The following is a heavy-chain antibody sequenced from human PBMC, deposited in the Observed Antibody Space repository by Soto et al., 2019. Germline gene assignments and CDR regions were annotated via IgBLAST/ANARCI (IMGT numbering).Heavy chain of an antibody. J-gene: IGHJ4*02. D-gene: IGHD3-10*01. CDR2: IWYDGSNK. CDR1: GFTFSSHG. CDR3: AIWGPDKVLDY. Sequence: QVQLVESGGGVVQPGRSLRVSCAASGFTFSSHGMHWVRQAPGKGLEWVAVIWYDGSNKYYGESVKGRFIISRDNSKNTVDLQMNSLRAEDTAIYYCAIWGPDKVLDYWGQGTPVTVSS. V-gene: IGHV3-33*01.